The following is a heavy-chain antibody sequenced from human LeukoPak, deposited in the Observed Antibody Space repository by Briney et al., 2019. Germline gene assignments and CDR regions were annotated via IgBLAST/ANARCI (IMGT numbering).Heavy chain of an antibody. Sequence: ASVKVSCRTSDYTFSTYGLSWVRQAPGQGLKWMGWISGNSGKTHYAQKYQDRVTLTTDTSSTTVFMELRSLRSYDTAMYYCARNAGSYFEFAPWGQGTLVTVSS. CDR3: ARNAGSYFEFAP. J-gene: IGHJ5*02. D-gene: IGHD1-26*01. CDR1: DYTFSTYG. V-gene: IGHV1-18*01. CDR2: ISGNSGKT.